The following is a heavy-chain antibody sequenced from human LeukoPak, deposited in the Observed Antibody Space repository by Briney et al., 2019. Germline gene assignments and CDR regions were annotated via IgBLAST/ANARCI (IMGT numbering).Heavy chain of an antibody. V-gene: IGHV4-39*07. Sequence: PSETLSLTCTVSGGSISSSSYYWGWIRQPPGKGLEWIGSIYYSGSTYYNPSLKSRVTISVDTSKNQFSLKLSSVTAADTAVYYCARVTDSSSSYYYYYMDVWGKGTTVTVSS. J-gene: IGHJ6*03. D-gene: IGHD6-6*01. CDR1: GGSISSSSYY. CDR3: ARVTDSSSSYYYYYMDV. CDR2: IYYSGST.